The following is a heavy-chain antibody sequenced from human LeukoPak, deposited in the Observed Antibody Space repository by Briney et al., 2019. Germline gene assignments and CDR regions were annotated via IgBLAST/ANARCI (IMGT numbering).Heavy chain of an antibody. Sequence: SETLSLTCTVSGYSISSGYQWGWIRQPPGKGLEWIGSIYHSGSPYCNPSLNSRVTISVDTSKNQFSLKVSSVTAADTAVYYCARDARRGMVYGYWGQGTLVTVSS. V-gene: IGHV4-38-2*02. CDR3: ARDARRGMVYGY. CDR1: GYSISSGYQ. J-gene: IGHJ4*02. D-gene: IGHD2-8*01. CDR2: IYHSGSP.